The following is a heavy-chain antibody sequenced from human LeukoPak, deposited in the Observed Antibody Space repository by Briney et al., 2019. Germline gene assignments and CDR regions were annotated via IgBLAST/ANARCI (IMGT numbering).Heavy chain of an antibody. Sequence: GASVKVSCKASGYTFNHNYLHWVRQAPGQGLEWMGWINPNNPATHSSHKFQGRVTMTSDSSISTVYLEVNRLKPDDTAVYFCARVRDYSNSPFNWFDAWGQGTLVIVSP. V-gene: IGHV1-2*07. D-gene: IGHD6-6*01. CDR2: INPNNPAT. CDR1: GYTFNHNY. J-gene: IGHJ5*02. CDR3: ARVRDYSNSPFNWFDA.